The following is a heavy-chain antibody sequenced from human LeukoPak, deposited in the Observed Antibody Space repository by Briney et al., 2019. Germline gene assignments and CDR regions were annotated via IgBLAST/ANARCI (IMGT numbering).Heavy chain of an antibody. V-gene: IGHV5-51*01. J-gene: IGHJ4*02. D-gene: IGHD6-6*01. CDR3: ARRAQLVGDY. Sequence: GESLKTSCKGSGYSFTRYWIGWVRQMPAQGLEWMGIIYPGDSDARYSPSFQGQVTISADKSISTAYLQWSSLKASDTAMYYCARRAQLVGDYWGQGTLVTVSS. CDR1: GYSFTRYW. CDR2: IYPGDSDA.